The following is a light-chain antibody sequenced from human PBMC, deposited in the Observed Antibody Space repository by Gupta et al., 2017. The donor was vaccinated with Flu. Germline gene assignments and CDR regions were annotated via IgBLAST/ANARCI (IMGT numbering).Light chain of an antibody. CDR2: DAS. V-gene: IGKV3-15*01. J-gene: IGKJ1*01. CDR1: QSVRNN. Sequence: EIVMTQSPATLSVSPGERATLSCRASQSVRNNLAWYQQKPGQAPRLLIYDASTRAAGIPARFSGSGSGTEFTLTISSLQSEDFAVYYCQRYNNWPPRWTFGQGTKVEIK. CDR3: QRYNNWPPRWT.